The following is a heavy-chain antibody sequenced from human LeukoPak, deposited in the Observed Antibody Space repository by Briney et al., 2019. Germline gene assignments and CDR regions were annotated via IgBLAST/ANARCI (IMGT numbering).Heavy chain of an antibody. Sequence: PGGSLRPSCAASGFTLRSYTMNWVRQAPGKGLEWVSSISSSSSYIYYADSVKGRFTISRDNAKNSLYLQMNSLRAEDTAVYYCARDGSRGRTFDYWGRGTLVTVSS. CDR1: GFTLRSYT. CDR3: ARDGSRGRTFDY. CDR2: ISSSSSYI. V-gene: IGHV3-21*01. J-gene: IGHJ4*02. D-gene: IGHD1-26*01.